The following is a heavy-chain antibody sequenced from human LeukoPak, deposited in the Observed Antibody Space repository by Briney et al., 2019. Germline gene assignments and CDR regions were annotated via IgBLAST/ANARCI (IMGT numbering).Heavy chain of an antibody. CDR1: GFTFSYSS. V-gene: IGHV3-73*01. CDR2: IRSKANNYAT. CDR3: SRYGSSPS. Sequence: GGSLRLSCAASGFTFSYSSVHWVRQASGKGLEWVGRIRSKANNYATLYTASVQGRFTVSRDDAENTAYLQMNSLKTEDTAVYYCSRYGSSPSWGQGTLVTVSS. J-gene: IGHJ4*02. D-gene: IGHD2-2*01.